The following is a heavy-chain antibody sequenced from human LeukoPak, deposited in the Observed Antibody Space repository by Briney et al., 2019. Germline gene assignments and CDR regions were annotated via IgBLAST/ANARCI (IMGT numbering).Heavy chain of an antibody. CDR1: GGSISSSSYC. Sequence: SETLSLTCTVSGGSISSSSYCWGWIRQPPGKGLEWIGSIYYSGSTYYNPSLKSRVTISVDTSKNQFSLKLSSVTAADTAVYYCARNNNFYYYGSEHQYYFDYWGQGTLVIVSS. V-gene: IGHV4-39*01. J-gene: IGHJ4*02. CDR3: ARNNNFYYYGSEHQYYFDY. CDR2: IYYSGST. D-gene: IGHD3-10*01.